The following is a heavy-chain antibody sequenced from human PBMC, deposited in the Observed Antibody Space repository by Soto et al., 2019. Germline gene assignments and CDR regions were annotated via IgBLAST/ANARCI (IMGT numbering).Heavy chain of an antibody. J-gene: IGHJ5*02. CDR1: GGSLNRGGYY. CDR3: ARSVFP. CDR2: IYYIGST. V-gene: IGHV4-31*03. Sequence: LSETPSLTSTVSGGSLNRGGYYWNWIRQHPGKGLEWIGYIYYIGSTYYNPSLKSRVTISLDTSKNQFSLKLSSVTAADTAVYYCARSVFPWGQGTLVTVSS.